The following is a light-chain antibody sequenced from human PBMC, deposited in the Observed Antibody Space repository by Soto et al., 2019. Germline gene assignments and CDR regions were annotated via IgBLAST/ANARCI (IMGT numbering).Light chain of an antibody. V-gene: IGKV1-5*01. CDR3: QQYTTYTT. Sequence: DIQMTQSPSTLSASVGDRVTITCRASQSINSWLAWYQQKPGKAPKLQIYDASTLESGVPSRCSGTGYGTEFTLTVNSLQPDDVATYYCQQYTTYTTFGGGTKVEI. CDR2: DAS. CDR1: QSINSW. J-gene: IGKJ4*01.